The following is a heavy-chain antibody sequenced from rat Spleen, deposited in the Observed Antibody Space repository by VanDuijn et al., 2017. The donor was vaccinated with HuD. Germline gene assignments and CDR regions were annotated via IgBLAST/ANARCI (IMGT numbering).Heavy chain of an antibody. Sequence: EVQLVESGGGLVQPGRSLKLSCAASGFTFSNYGMAWVRQAPTKGLVWVATISSDGSGTYYRDSVEGRFTISRDTAKSTIYLQIDSLRSEDTATYYCTRGTYFRHWGQGVMVTVSS. CDR1: GFTFSNYG. V-gene: IGHV5-29*01. CDR3: TRGTYFRH. CDR2: ISSDGSGT. D-gene: IGHD4-6*01. J-gene: IGHJ2*01.